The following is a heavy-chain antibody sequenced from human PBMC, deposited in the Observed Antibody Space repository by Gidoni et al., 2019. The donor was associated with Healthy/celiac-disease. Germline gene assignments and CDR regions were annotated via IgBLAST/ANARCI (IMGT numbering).Heavy chain of an antibody. Sequence: EVQLLESGGGLVEPGGSLRLSCAASGFPFSSYAMSWVGQAPGKGLGWVSAISGSGGSTYYADAVKGRFTISRDNSKNTLYLQMNSLRAEDTAVYYCAKDSGIVVVITEYDAFDIWGQGTMVTVSS. CDR3: AKDSGIVVVITEYDAFDI. V-gene: IGHV3-23*01. D-gene: IGHD3-22*01. CDR2: ISGSGGST. J-gene: IGHJ3*02. CDR1: GFPFSSYA.